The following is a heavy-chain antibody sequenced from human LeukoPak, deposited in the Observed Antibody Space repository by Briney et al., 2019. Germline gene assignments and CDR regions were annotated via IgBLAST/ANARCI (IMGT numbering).Heavy chain of an antibody. CDR2: IKQDESEK. CDR3: AREVREVPH. CDR1: GFTFRNYW. D-gene: IGHD2-2*01. Sequence: GGSLRLSCVASGFTFRNYWMSWVRQAPGKGLEWVANIKQDESEKYYVGSVKGRFTISRDNAKNSLYLQMNGLRAEDTAVYYCAREVREVPHWGQGTLVTVSS. V-gene: IGHV3-7*04. J-gene: IGHJ4*02.